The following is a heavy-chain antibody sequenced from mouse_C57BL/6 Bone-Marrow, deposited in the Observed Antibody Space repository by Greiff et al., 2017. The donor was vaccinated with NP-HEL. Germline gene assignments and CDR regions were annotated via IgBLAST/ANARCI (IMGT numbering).Heavy chain of an antibody. D-gene: IGHD2-3*01. Sequence: VQLQQSGAELVSPGASVKLSCTASGFNIKDDYMHWVKQRPEQGLEWIGWIDPENGDTEYASKFQGKATITADTSSNTAYLQLSSLTSEDTAVYYCTTIYDYWYFDVWGTGTTVTVSS. CDR3: TTIYDYWYFDV. J-gene: IGHJ1*03. CDR2: IDPENGDT. CDR1: GFNIKDDY. V-gene: IGHV14-4*01.